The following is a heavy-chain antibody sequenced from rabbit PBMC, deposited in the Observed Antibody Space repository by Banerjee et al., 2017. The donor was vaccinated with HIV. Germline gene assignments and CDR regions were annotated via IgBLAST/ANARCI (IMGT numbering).Heavy chain of an antibody. V-gene: IGHV1S45*01. CDR2: INTSSGNA. Sequence: QEQLEESGGGLVKPEGSLTLTCKASGFDFSSNAMCWVRQAPGEGLEWIGCINTSSGNAVYANWAKGRFTISKTSSTTVTLQMTSLTAADTATYFCTRDFTGVIGWNFNLWGPGTLVTVS. CDR3: TRDFTGVIGWNFNL. J-gene: IGHJ4*01. CDR1: GFDFSSNA. D-gene: IGHD7-1*01.